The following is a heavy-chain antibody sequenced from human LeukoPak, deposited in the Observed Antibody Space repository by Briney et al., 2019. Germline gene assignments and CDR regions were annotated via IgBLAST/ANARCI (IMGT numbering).Heavy chain of an antibody. J-gene: IGHJ5*02. Sequence: PGGSRRLSCAASGITFGNNWMHWVRQGPGKGLVWISRINSDGGGAIYADSVKGRFTVSRDNAKNTLYLQMNSLRAEDTAVYYCARDLPDNWFDTWGQGTLVTLSS. CDR3: ARDLPDNWFDT. CDR2: INSDGGGA. V-gene: IGHV3-74*01. CDR1: GITFGNNW.